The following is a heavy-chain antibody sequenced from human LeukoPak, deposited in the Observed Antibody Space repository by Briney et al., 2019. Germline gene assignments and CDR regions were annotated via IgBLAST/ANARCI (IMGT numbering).Heavy chain of an antibody. CDR2: ISYDATNE. V-gene: IGHV3-30*18. CDR1: GFTFSNYG. D-gene: IGHD6-13*01. J-gene: IGHJ4*02. CDR3: AKDQDVAAAGTWGSIDY. Sequence: GGSLRLSCAASGFTFSNYGIHWVRQAPGKGLEWVAVISYDATNEYYTDSVKGRFTISRDNSRNTLYLQMNSLRAEDTAVYYCAKDQDVAAAGTWGSIDYWGQGTLVTVSS.